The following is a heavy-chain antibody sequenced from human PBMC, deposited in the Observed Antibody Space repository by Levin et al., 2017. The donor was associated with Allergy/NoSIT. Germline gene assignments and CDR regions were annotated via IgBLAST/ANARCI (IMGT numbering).Heavy chain of an antibody. J-gene: IGHJ4*02. Sequence: GGSLRLSCAASGFTFSSYSMHWVRQAPGRGLEWVAIISYNGNDKYYAGSVEGQFTISRDNSKNTLDLLMNSLSVDDTAMYYCARGGANIWGSSDYWGQGTLVTVSS. CDR3: ARGGANIWGSSDY. V-gene: IGHV3-30-3*01. CDR2: ISYNGNDK. CDR1: GFTFSSYS. D-gene: IGHD3-16*01.